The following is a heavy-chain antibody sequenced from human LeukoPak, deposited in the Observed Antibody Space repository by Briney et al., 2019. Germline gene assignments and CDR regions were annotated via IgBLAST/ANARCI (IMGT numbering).Heavy chain of an antibody. CDR3: ARSLPTNNWRDP. Sequence: GGSLRLSCAASGFTFSSYWMHWVGQVPGKGLVWVSRMNRDGSGIIYADSVKGRFTISRGNAKNTLYLQINGQRAEYSAVYYCARSLPTNNWRDPWGQGTLVMVSS. CDR2: MNRDGSGI. D-gene: IGHD2-2*01. J-gene: IGHJ5*02. V-gene: IGHV3-74*01. CDR1: GFTFSSYW.